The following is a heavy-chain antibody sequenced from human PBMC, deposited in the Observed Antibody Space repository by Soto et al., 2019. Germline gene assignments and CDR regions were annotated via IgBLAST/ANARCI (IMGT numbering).Heavy chain of an antibody. D-gene: IGHD5-18*01. CDR3: ASGIQLWLRRISNGYSG. J-gene: IGHJ4*02. CDR1: GGIFSTYA. CDR2: IIPMFGTA. V-gene: IGHV1-69*12. Sequence: QVQLVQSGAEVKKPESSVKVSCKAPGGIFSTYAISWVLQAPGKGLEWMGGIIPMFGTANYAQRFQDRVTITADESTNTVYMERSSLRAEDTAVYFCASGIQLWLRRISNGYSGWGQGTLVTVSS.